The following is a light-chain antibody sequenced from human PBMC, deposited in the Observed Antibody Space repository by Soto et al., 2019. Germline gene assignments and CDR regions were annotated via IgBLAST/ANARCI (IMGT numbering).Light chain of an antibody. CDR3: RSFMSSGTSNV. CDR1: SSDIGDSNY. CDR2: DVS. V-gene: IGLV2-14*03. J-gene: IGLJ1*01. Sequence: QSALTQPASVSGSPGQSITISCTGTSSDIGDSNYVSWYQQHPGKAPKRVIYDVSNRPTGVSNRLAGSKSANTASLTISGVHAEDEADYYCRSFMSSGTSNVFRPGTKVTVL.